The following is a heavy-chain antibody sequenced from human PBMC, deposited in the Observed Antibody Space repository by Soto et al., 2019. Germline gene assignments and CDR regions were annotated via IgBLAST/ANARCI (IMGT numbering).Heavy chain of an antibody. V-gene: IGHV1-46*01. Sequence: QVQLVQSGAEVKKPGASVKVSCKASGYTFTSYYMHWVRQAPGQGLEWMGIINPSGGSTSYAQKFQGRVXMTXDXSTSTVYMELSSLRSEDTAVYYCARQESSGWYALDYWGQGTLVTVSS. J-gene: IGHJ4*02. CDR3: ARQESSGWYALDY. D-gene: IGHD6-19*01. CDR2: INPSGGST. CDR1: GYTFTSYY.